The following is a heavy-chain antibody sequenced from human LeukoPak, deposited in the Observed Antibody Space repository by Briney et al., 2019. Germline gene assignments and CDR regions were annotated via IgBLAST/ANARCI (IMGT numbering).Heavy chain of an antibody. CDR2: IHYSGYT. CDR3: ARDRASYNWYL. CDR1: GGSISSYY. V-gene: IGHV4-59*01. Sequence: SETLSLTCTVSGGSISSYYWSWIRHPPGKGLEWIGYIHYSGYTNYTPSLKRRVTISVDTSKNQFSLKLSSVTAADTAVYYCARDRASYNWYLWGQGTLVTVSS. D-gene: IGHD1-20*01. J-gene: IGHJ4*02.